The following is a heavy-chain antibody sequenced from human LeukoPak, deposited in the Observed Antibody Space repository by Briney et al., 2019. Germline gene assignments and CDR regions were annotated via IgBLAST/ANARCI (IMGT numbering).Heavy chain of an antibody. Sequence: PGGSLRLSCAASGFTFSSYSMNWVRQAPGKGLEWFPSISSSSSFIYYADSVKGRFTISRDNAKNSLFLQMNSLRAEDTAVYYCARDLIRTSGGNDYWGQGTLVTVSS. D-gene: IGHD2-15*01. CDR3: ARDLIRTSGGNDY. J-gene: IGHJ4*02. CDR1: GFTFSSYS. V-gene: IGHV3-21*01. CDR2: ISSSSSFI.